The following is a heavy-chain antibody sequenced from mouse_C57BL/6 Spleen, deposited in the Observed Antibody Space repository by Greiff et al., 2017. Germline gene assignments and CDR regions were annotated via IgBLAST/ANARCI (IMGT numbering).Heavy chain of an antibody. D-gene: IGHD1-1*01. CDR1: GYSITSGYY. Sequence: VQLQQSGPGLVKPSQSLSLTCSVTGYSITSGYYWNWIRQFPGNKLEWMGYISYDGSNNYNPSLKNRISITRDTSKNQFFLKLNSVTTEDTATYYCERKGTTTVVSYWYFDVWGTGTTVTVSS. CDR2: ISYDGSN. CDR3: ERKGTTTVVSYWYFDV. V-gene: IGHV3-6*01. J-gene: IGHJ1*03.